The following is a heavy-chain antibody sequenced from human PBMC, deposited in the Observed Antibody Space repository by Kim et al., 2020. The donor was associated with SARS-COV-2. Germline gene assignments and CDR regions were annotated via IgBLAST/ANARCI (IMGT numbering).Heavy chain of an antibody. CDR3: ARLEAEPQLYYYYGMDV. J-gene: IGHJ6*02. V-gene: IGHV5-51*01. Sequence: GESLKISCKGSGYSFTSYWIGWVRQMPGKGLEWMGIIYPGDSDTRYSPSFQGQVTISADKSISTAYLQWSSLKASDTAMYYCARLEAEPQLYYYYGMDVWGQGTTVTVSS. CDR1: GYSFTSYW. CDR2: IYPGDSDT. D-gene: IGHD1-1*01.